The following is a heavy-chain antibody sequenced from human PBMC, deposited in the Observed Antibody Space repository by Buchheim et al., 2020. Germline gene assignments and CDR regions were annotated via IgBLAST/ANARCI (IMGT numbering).Heavy chain of an antibody. D-gene: IGHD5-18*01. CDR2: ISSSSSTI. J-gene: IGHJ4*02. CDR1: GFTFSSYE. CDR3: ARVPIESYGWYYFDY. Sequence: EVQLVESGGGLVQPGGSLRLSCAASGFTFSSYEMNWVRQAPGKGLEWVSYISSSSSTIYYADSVKGRFTISRDNAKNSLYLQMNSLRAEDTAVYYCARVPIESYGWYYFDYWGQGTL. V-gene: IGHV3-48*03.